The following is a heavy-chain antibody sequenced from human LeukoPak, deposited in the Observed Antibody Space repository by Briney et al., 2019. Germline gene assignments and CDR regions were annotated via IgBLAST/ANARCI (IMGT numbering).Heavy chain of an antibody. D-gene: IGHD3-10*01. V-gene: IGHV3-30-3*01. Sequence: GGSLRLSCAASGFTFSSYAMHWVRQAPGKGLEWVAVISYDGSNKYYADSVKGRFTISRDNSKNTLYLQMNSLRAEDTAVYYCARGNYGSGSQWTDGSGMDYWGQGTLVTVSS. CDR2: ISYDGSNK. CDR3: ARGNYGSGSQWTDGSGMDY. CDR1: GFTFSSYA. J-gene: IGHJ4*02.